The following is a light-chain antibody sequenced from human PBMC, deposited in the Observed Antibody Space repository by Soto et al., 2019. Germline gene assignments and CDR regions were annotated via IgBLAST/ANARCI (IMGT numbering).Light chain of an antibody. CDR1: QSVSYY. CDR2: DAS. V-gene: IGKV3-20*01. J-gene: IGKJ1*01. Sequence: EIVLTQSPGTLSLSPGERATLSCRASQSVSYYLAWYQQKPGQAPRLLIYDASSRATGVPDRFSGIGSGTDFTLTISRMEPEDFVVYYCQQYGRSPTFGQGTKVDIK. CDR3: QQYGRSPT.